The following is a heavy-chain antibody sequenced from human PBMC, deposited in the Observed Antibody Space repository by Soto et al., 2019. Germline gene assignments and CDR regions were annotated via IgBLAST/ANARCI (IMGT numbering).Heavy chain of an antibody. CDR2: INGDGSYT. J-gene: IGHJ3*02. CDR3: VRTWHGFDI. CDR1: GFTFSTYW. V-gene: IGHV3-74*01. Sequence: EVQLVESGGGLVQPGGSLRLSCAASGFTFSTYWMHWVRQAPEKGLLWVSHINGDGSYTDFADSVKGRFTISRDNAKNTVYPQMQSLRVEETAVYFCVRTWHGFDIWGPGTMVTVSS.